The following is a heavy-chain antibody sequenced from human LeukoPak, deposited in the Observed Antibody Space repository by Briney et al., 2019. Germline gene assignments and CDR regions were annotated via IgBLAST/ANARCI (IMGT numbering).Heavy chain of an antibody. D-gene: IGHD6-13*01. CDR1: GGSFSGYY. V-gene: IGHV4-34*01. CDR3: ASGKSSAAGPTAYYYGMDV. Sequence: PSETLSLTCAVYGGSFSGYYWSWIRQPPGKGLEWIGEINHGGSTNYNPSLKSRVTISVDTSKNQFSLKLSSVTAADTAVYYCASGKSSAAGPTAYYYGMDVWGQGTTVTVSS. J-gene: IGHJ6*02. CDR2: INHGGST.